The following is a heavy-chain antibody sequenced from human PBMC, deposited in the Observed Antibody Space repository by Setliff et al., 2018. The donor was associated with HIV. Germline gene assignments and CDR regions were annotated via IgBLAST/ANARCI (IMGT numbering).Heavy chain of an antibody. V-gene: IGHV4-34*01. Sequence: PSETLSLTCAVYGGSFSGYYWSWIRQPPGKGLEWIGEINHSGSTNYNPSLKSRVTISVDTSKNQFSLKLSSVTAADTAVYYCARWPPHRSSDYDQEYYFDYWGQETLVTVSS. D-gene: IGHD3-22*01. CDR2: INHSGST. J-gene: IGHJ4*02. CDR1: GGSFSGYY. CDR3: ARWPPHRSSDYDQEYYFDY.